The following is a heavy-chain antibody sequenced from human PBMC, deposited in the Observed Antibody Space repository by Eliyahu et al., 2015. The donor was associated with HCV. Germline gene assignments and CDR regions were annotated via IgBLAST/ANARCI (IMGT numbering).Heavy chain of an antibody. CDR3: ASTYYYDSSGPSAYYYYGMDV. CDR1: GYTFTGYY. CDR2: INPNSGGT. D-gene: IGHD3-22*01. Sequence: QVQLVQSGAEVKKPGASVKVSCKASGYTFTGYYMPWVRQAPGXGLEXMGWINPNSGGTNYAQKFQGRVTMTRDTSISTAYMELSRLRSDDTAVYYCASTYYYDSSGPSAYYYYGMDVWGQGTTVTVSS. V-gene: IGHV1-2*02. J-gene: IGHJ6*02.